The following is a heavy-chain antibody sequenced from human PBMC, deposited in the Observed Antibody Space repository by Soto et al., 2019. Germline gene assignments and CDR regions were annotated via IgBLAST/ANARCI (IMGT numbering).Heavy chain of an antibody. CDR3: ARDYYGGNSDKGYWFDP. Sequence: GGSLRLSCAASGFTFSSYWMHWVRQAPGKGLVWVSRINSDGSSTSYADSVKGRFTISRDNAKNSLYLQMNSLRAEDTALYYCARDYYGGNSDKGYWFDPWGQGTLVTVSS. V-gene: IGHV3-74*01. J-gene: IGHJ5*02. D-gene: IGHD4-17*01. CDR2: INSDGSST. CDR1: GFTFSSYW.